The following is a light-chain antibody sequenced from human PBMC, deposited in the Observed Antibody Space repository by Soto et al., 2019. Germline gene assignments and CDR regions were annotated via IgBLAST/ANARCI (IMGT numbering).Light chain of an antibody. CDR3: QQSYSTQLT. Sequence: DIQMTQSPSSLSASVGDRVTITCRASQSISSYLNWYQQKPGKAPKLLIYAASSLQSGVPSRFSGSGSGKGLALTISSLQPEDFATYYCQQSYSTQLTVGGGTKVDIK. CDR1: QSISSY. V-gene: IGKV1-39*01. J-gene: IGKJ4*01. CDR2: AAS.